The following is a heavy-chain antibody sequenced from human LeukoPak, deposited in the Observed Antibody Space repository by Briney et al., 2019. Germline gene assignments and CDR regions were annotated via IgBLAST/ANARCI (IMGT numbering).Heavy chain of an antibody. D-gene: IGHD4-11*01. J-gene: IGHJ3*02. CDR1: GYTFTSYA. CDR3: ARGLQENLAWLQAFTAFDI. CDR2: ISAYNGNA. V-gene: IGHV1-18*01. Sequence: ASVKVSCKASGYTFTSYAITWVRQAPGQGLEWMGWISAYNGNANYAQKLQGRVTMTTDTSTNTAYMELRSLRSDDTAVYYCARGLQENLAWLQAFTAFDIWGQGTMVTVSS.